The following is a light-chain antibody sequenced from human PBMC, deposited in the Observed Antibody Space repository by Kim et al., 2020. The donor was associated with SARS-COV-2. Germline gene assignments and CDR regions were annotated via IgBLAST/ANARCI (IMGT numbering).Light chain of an antibody. Sequence: DIQMTQSPSTLSASVGDTVTITCRASQSITSCLAWYQQKPGKAPKLLIYLVSNLDSGVPSRFSGSGSGTHFTLTISSLQPDDFATYNRQKHNGSFGGRTKMGIK. CDR1: QSITSC. V-gene: IGKV1-5*01. CDR2: LVS. J-gene: IGKJ4*01. CDR3: QKHNGS.